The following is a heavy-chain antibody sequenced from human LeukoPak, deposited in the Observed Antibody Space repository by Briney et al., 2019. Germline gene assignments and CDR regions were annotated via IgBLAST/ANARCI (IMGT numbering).Heavy chain of an antibody. CDR3: ATYSSSNGREFQY. Sequence: GGSLRLSCEGSGFTFSNYWMSWVRQAPGKGLEWVANIQQHGSETYYGDSVKGRFTISRDNAKSSLYLQMNSLRAEDTAVYYCATYSSSNGREFQYWGQGTLVTVSS. D-gene: IGHD2-2*01. V-gene: IGHV3-7*01. J-gene: IGHJ1*01. CDR2: IQQHGSET. CDR1: GFTFSNYW.